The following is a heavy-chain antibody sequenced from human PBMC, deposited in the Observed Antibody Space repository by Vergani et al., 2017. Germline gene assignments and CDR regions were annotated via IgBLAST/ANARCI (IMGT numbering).Heavy chain of an antibody. Sequence: EVHLLESGGGLVQSGGSLRLSCAASGFTFSNSAVSWVRQAPGRGLAWVSSISGPGLSTYYADSVKGRFSISRDNSKNTVFLQMHSLRAEDTAIYYCARGKYYYDSSGYYSTVGFDYWGQGTLVTVSS. CDR1: GFTFSNSA. D-gene: IGHD3-22*01. CDR2: ISGPGLST. CDR3: ARGKYYYDSSGYYSTVGFDY. J-gene: IGHJ4*02. V-gene: IGHV3-23*01.